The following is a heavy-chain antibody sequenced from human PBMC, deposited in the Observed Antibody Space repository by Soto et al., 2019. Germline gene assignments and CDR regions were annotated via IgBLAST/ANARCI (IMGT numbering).Heavy chain of an antibody. D-gene: IGHD3-10*01. CDR3: ARSKWHDGSGRVREFDY. V-gene: IGHV3-33*01. J-gene: IGHJ4*02. Sequence: GGSLRLSCAASGFTFGGYGMHWVRQAPGKGLEWAAGISYDGRNTYYADSVQGRFAISRDNSKNTMYLQINSLRVEDTAIYYCARSKWHDGSGRVREFDYWGQGA. CDR2: ISYDGRNT. CDR1: GFTFGGYG.